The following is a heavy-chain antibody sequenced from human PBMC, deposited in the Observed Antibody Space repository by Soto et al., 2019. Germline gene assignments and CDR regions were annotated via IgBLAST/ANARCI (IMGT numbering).Heavy chain of an antibody. Sequence: ASVKVSCKASGYTFTNYGISWVRQAPGQGLEWMGWISAYNGNTNYAQKFQGRVNMTTDTSTSTAYMELRSLRSDDTAVYYCAREGYCXSXSXRXXXXXXXXXXGXXXTVTV. CDR1: GYTFTNYG. D-gene: IGHD2-2*01. CDR2: ISAYNGNT. V-gene: IGHV1-18*01. J-gene: IGHJ6*01. CDR3: AREGYCXSXSXRXXXXXXXXX.